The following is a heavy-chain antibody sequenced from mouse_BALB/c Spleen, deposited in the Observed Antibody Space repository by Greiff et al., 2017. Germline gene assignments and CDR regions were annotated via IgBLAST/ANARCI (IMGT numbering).Heavy chain of an antibody. CDR2: ISYDGSN. CDR1: GYSITSGYY. CDR3: ARSYGYDDY. V-gene: IGHV3-6*02. D-gene: IGHD2-2*01. Sequence: EVQLQESGPGLVKPSQSLSLTCSVTGYSITSGYYWNWIRQFPGNKLEWMGYISYDGSNNYNPSLKNRISITRDTSKNQFFLKLNSVTTEDTATYYCARSYGYDDYWGQGTTLTVSS. J-gene: IGHJ2*01.